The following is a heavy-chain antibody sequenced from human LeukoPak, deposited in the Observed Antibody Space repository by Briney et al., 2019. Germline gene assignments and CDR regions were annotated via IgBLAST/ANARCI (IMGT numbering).Heavy chain of an antibody. CDR3: AREGSEDIVATTYFDY. V-gene: IGHV1-2*02. CDR2: INPNSGGT. J-gene: IGHJ4*02. D-gene: IGHD5-12*01. CDR1: GYTFTGYY. Sequence: ASVKVSCKASGYTFTGYYMHWVRHAPGQGLEWMGWINPNSGGTNYAQKLQGRVTMTRATSISTAYMEPSSLRSEDTAVYYCAREGSEDIVATTYFDYWGQGTLVTVSS.